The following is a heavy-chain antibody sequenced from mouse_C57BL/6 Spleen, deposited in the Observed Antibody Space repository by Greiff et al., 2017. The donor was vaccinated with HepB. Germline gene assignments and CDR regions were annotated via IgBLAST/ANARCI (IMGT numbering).Heavy chain of an antibody. CDR1: GFTFSDYG. CDR3: ARHGTHYFDY. Sequence: EVNVVESGGGLVKPGGSLKLSCAASGFTFSDYGMHWVRQAPEKGLEWVAYISSGSSTIYYADTVKGRFTISRDNAKNTLFLQMTSLRSEDTAMYYCARHGTHYFDYWGQGTTLTVSS. V-gene: IGHV5-17*01. CDR2: ISSGSSTI. J-gene: IGHJ2*01. D-gene: IGHD4-1*01.